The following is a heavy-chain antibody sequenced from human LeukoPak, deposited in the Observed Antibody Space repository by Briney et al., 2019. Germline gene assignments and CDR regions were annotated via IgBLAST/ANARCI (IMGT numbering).Heavy chain of an antibody. CDR1: GFSFNTYP. V-gene: IGHV3-23*01. D-gene: IGHD2-8*01. Sequence: GRSLRLSCAASGFSFNTYPMRWVRQAPGRGLEWVSAISASGGATYYADSVKGRFTISRDNSRSTVFLQMSSLRAEDTAVYYCAKAPHCPNDVCRYFDYWGQGILVTVSS. J-gene: IGHJ4*02. CDR2: ISASGGAT. CDR3: AKAPHCPNDVCRYFDY.